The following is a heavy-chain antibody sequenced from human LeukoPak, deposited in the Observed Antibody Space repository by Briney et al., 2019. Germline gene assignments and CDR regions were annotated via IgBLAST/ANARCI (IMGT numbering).Heavy chain of an antibody. Sequence: SGGSLRLSCAASGFTFSSYAIHWIRQAPGKGLEWVAVISFEGTNKYYADSVKGRFTISRDISKNTVFLQMNSLTAEDTAVYHCARGVGNWNYDSWGQGTLVTVSS. V-gene: IGHV3-30-3*01. CDR3: ARGVGNWNYDS. D-gene: IGHD1-7*01. CDR2: ISFEGTNK. J-gene: IGHJ5*01. CDR1: GFTFSSYA.